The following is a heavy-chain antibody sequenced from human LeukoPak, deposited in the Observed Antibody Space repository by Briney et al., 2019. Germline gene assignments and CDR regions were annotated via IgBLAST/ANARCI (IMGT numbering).Heavy chain of an antibody. CDR3: AKDMAGTTGAFDI. J-gene: IGHJ3*02. D-gene: IGHD1-1*01. CDR1: GFTFSSYS. V-gene: IGHV3-48*04. CDR2: ISSSSSTI. Sequence: GGSLRLSCAASGFTFSSYSMNWVRQAPGKGLEWVSYISSSSSTIYYADSVKGRFTISRDNAKNSLYLQMNSLRAEDTALYYCAKDMAGTTGAFDIWGQGTMVTVSS.